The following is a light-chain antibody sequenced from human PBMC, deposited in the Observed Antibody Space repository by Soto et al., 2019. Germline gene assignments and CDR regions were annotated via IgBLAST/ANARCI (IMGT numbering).Light chain of an antibody. CDR1: RSISNW. J-gene: IGKJ2*01. CDR2: KAS. CDR3: QQYDRFPYT. Sequence: DIQMTQSPSTLPASVGDTVTVTCRASRSISNWLAWYQQKPGQAPKLLIHKASTLESGVPSRFSGSGSGTEFTLTISSLQPDDFATFYCQQYDRFPYTFGQGTKLEIK. V-gene: IGKV1-5*03.